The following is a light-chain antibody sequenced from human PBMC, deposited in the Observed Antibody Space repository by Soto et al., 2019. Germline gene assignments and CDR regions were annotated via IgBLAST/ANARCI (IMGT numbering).Light chain of an antibody. Sequence: IQLPQSPSSLSASVGDRVTITCRASQDIAIYLAWYQQKPGEAPKLLIYAASTLYGGVPSRCSGSGSGTDFALTITSLQAEDFATDYCQQHRMYPSTFGGGTKVESK. J-gene: IGKJ4*01. CDR1: QDIAIY. CDR3: QQHRMYPST. V-gene: IGKV1-9*01. CDR2: AAS.